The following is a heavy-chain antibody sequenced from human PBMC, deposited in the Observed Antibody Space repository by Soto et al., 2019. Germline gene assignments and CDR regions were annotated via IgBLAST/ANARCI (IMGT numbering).Heavy chain of an antibody. Sequence: QAQLVQSGAEVKKPGASVKVSCKASGYTFTGYDINWVRQATGQGLEWMGWMNPNSGNSGYAQNLQGRVTITRDNSITTGHMEPASLRDDGWAGEFRAGEKVGTTRNDFWGPGTRVTVSS. D-gene: IGHD1-26*01. V-gene: IGHV1-8*03. CDR3: AGEKVGTTRNDF. J-gene: IGHJ4*02. CDR2: MNPNSGNS. CDR1: GYTFTGYD.